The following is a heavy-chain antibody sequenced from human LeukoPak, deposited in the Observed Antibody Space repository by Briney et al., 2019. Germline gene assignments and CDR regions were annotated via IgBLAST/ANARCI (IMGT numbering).Heavy chain of an antibody. J-gene: IGHJ3*02. CDR1: GFIFRNYG. CDR3: AIWVDTSIHPSCNDNPFDI. D-gene: IGHD5-18*01. Sequence: GGSLRLSCAASGFIFRNYGIHWVRQAPGKGLEWVALISYDGSKTYYGDSVKGRFTISRDNPKNTLYLQMNSLRPEDTAVYYCAIWVDTSIHPSCNDNPFDIWGQGTMVTVSS. V-gene: IGHV3-30*03. CDR2: ISYDGSKT.